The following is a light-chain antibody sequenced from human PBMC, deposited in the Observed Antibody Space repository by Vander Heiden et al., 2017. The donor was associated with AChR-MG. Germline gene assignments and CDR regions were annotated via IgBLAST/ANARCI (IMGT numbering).Light chain of an antibody. J-gene: IGLJ1*01. CDR2: GNT. CDR3: QSYDSSRSGSV. Sequence: SVLTPPPSVSGAPGQRVTISCTGRRCTYGAGYDVHWYQQLPGAAPKVLIYGNTNRPSGVPDRFSGSKSGTSASLAITGLQAEDEADYYCQSYDSSRSGSVFGTGTKVTVL. V-gene: IGLV1-40*01. CDR1: RCTYGAGYD.